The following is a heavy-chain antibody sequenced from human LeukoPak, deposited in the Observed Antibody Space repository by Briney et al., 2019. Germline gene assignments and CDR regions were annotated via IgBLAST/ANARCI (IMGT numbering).Heavy chain of an antibody. CDR1: GGSISSGSYY. V-gene: IGHV4-61*02. Sequence: SETLSLTCTVSGGSISSGSYYWSWIRQPAGKGLEWIGRIYTSGSTNYNPSLKSRVTISVDTSKNQFSLKLSSVTAADTAVYYCARTFRLARYFDWLLYDNWFDPWGQGTLVTVSS. CDR2: IYTSGST. CDR3: ARTFRLARYFDWLLYDNWFDP. D-gene: IGHD3-9*01. J-gene: IGHJ5*02.